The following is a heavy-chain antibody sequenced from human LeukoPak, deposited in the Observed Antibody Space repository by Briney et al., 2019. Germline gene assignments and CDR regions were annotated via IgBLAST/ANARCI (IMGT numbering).Heavy chain of an antibody. CDR3: ARASYSSSWYAHYFQH. V-gene: IGHV4-59*01. CDR1: GGSISSYY. Sequence: PSETLSLTCTVSGGSISSYYWSWIRQPPGKGLEWIGYIYYSGSTNYNPSLKSRVTISVDTSKNQFSLKLRSVTAADTAVYYCARASYSSSWYAHYFQHWGQGTLVTVSS. CDR2: IYYSGST. J-gene: IGHJ1*01. D-gene: IGHD6-13*01.